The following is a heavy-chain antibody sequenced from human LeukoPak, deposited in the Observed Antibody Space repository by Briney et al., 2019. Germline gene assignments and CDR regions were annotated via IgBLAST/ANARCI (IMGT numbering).Heavy chain of an antibody. CDR1: GGTFSSYA. Sequence: TVKVSCKASGGTFSSYAISWVRQAPGQGPEWMGGIIPIFGTANYAQKFQGRVTITTDESTSTAYMELSSLRSEDTAVYYCARAPRDDSSSLHLEHWGQGTLVTVSS. CDR2: IIPIFGTA. J-gene: IGHJ4*02. D-gene: IGHD3-22*01. V-gene: IGHV1-69*05. CDR3: ARAPRDDSSSLHLEH.